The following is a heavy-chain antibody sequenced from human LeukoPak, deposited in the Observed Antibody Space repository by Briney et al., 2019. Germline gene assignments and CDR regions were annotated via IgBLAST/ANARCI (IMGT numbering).Heavy chain of an antibody. CDR2: INGDGTST. V-gene: IGHV3-74*03. J-gene: IGHJ4*02. CDR1: GFTFSSYW. D-gene: IGHD2/OR15-2a*01. CDR3: ARGQTLPPP. Sequence: GGSLRLSCAASGFTFSSYWMHWVRQAPGTGLEWDSRINGDGTSTKYADSVKGRFTNSRDNAKNTLYLYMNSLRAEDTAVYSCARGQTLPPPWGQGTLVTVSS.